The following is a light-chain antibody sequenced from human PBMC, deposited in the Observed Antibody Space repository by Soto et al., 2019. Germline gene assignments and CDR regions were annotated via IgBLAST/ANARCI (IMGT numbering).Light chain of an antibody. V-gene: IGKV3-20*01. J-gene: IGKJ1*01. CDR3: QQYRT. CDR1: QSVSSGS. CDR2: GAS. Sequence: EIVLTQSPGTLSLSPGERATLSCRASQSVSSGSLAWYQQKPGQAPRLLIYGASSRATGIPDRFGGSGSGTDFTLTIGRLEPEDFAVYYCQQYRTFGQGTKVEIK.